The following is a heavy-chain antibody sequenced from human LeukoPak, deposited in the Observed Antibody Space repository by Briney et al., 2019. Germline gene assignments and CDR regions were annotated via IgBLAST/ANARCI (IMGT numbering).Heavy chain of an antibody. CDR1: GFTLSSYG. CDR2: IRYDGSNK. V-gene: IGHV3-30*02. Sequence: GGSLRLSCAASGFTLSSYGMHWVRQAPGKGLEWVAFIRYDGSNKYYADSVKGRFTISRDNSKNTLYLQMNSLRAEDTAVYYCAKDTITYSGSYCYFDYWGQGTLVTVSS. CDR3: AKDTITYSGSYCYFDY. D-gene: IGHD1-26*01. J-gene: IGHJ4*02.